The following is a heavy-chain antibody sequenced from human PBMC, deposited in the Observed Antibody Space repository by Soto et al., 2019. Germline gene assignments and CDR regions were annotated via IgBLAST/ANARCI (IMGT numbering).Heavy chain of an antibody. D-gene: IGHD6-13*01. J-gene: IGHJ4*02. V-gene: IGHV4-59*01. CDR1: GGSMRNYF. CDR2: IHYSGTT. CDR3: AAGEASSRNLAPYYLDF. Sequence: GTLSLTCTVSGGSMRNYFWTWIRQPPGKGLEWIGYIHYSGTTSFFPSYNPSLRSRVTISEDTSKNQFSLKLLSVTTADTAVYFCAAGEASSRNLAPYYLDFWGQGTLVTV.